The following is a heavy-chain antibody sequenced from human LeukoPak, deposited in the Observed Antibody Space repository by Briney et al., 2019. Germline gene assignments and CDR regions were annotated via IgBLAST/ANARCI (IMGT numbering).Heavy chain of an antibody. Sequence: SVTVSCKASGGTFSSYAISWVQQAPGQGLEWMGGIIPIFGTANYAQKFQGRVTITADESTSTAYMELSSLRSEDTAVYYCARDLKAGTFANAFDIWGQGTMVTVSS. D-gene: IGHD6-19*01. V-gene: IGHV1-69*13. CDR1: GGTFSSYA. CDR2: IIPIFGTA. CDR3: ARDLKAGTFANAFDI. J-gene: IGHJ3*02.